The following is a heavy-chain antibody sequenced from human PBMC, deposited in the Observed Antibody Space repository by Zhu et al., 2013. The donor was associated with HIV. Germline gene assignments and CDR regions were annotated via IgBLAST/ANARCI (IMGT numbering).Heavy chain of an antibody. CDR1: GYTFGSYE. V-gene: IGHV1-8*01. Sequence: QVHLVQSGAETKQPGASVKVSCKSSGYTFGSYEINWLRQATGQGPEWIGWMNPNSGNRDYAQKFQGRVTITMTSSISTVYMELSSLRSDDTAVYYCVRGGYRWAFDIWGQGTVVIVSS. CDR2: MNPNSGNR. D-gene: IGHD2-8*02. J-gene: IGHJ3*02. CDR3: VRGGYRWAFDI.